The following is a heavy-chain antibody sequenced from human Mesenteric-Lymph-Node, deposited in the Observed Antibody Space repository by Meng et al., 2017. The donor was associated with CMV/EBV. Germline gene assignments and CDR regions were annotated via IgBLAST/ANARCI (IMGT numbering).Heavy chain of an antibody. CDR2: IWYDESNK. CDR3: AKDADCSSTTCYLIAFDI. Sequence: GESLKISCAASGFNFNHYGMHWVRQAPGKGLEWVAVIWYDESNKYYGDSVRGRFIISRDNSKNTLFLQMNSLRAEDTAVYHCAKDADCSSTTCYLIAFDIWGQGTMVTVSS. V-gene: IGHV3-33*06. D-gene: IGHD2-2*01. J-gene: IGHJ3*02. CDR1: GFNFNHYG.